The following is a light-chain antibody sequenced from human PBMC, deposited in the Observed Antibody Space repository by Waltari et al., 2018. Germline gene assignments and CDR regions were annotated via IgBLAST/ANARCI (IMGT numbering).Light chain of an antibody. CDR2: EVS. V-gene: IGKV2-29*02. CDR1: QSLLHSDGNTY. CDR3: MQGLHLPYT. Sequence: DIVMTQTPLSLSVTPGQPASISCKSSQSLLHSDGNTYLHWYLQKPGQSPQLLIYEVSSRFSGMADKFSGSGSGTDFTLKISRVEAEDVGLYYCMQGLHLPYTFGQGTKLEIK. J-gene: IGKJ2*01.